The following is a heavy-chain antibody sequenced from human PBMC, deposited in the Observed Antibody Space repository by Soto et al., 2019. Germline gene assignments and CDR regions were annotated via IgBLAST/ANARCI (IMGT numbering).Heavy chain of an antibody. J-gene: IGHJ6*03. CDR2: IYYSGST. D-gene: IGHD2-2*01. CDR1: GDSVRTQY. Sequence: SVTLSLSCTVFGDSVRTQYWSWIRQPQGKGLEWIGYIYYSGSTNYNPSLKSRVTISVDTSKNQFSLKLSSVTAADTAVYYCARGRPQKGGYCSSTSCYSYYYYYMDVWGKGTTVTVSS. V-gene: IGHV4-59*02. CDR3: ARGRPQKGGYCSSTSCYSYYYYYMDV.